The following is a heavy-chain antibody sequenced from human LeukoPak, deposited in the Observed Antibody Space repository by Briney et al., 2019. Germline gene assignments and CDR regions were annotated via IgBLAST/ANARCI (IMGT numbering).Heavy chain of an antibody. J-gene: IGHJ4*02. CDR3: AKPSRYCSGGTCYPGDYFDY. V-gene: IGHV3-23*01. Sequence: VVSLRLSCAASGFTFSSYAMSWVRQAPGKGREWVSAIRGGGGSTYYSDSVKGRFTISRDNSKNMLYMQMNSLRAEDTAVYYCAKPSRYCSGGTCYPGDYFDYWGQGTLVTVSS. CDR1: GFTFSSYA. CDR2: IRGGGGST. D-gene: IGHD2-15*01.